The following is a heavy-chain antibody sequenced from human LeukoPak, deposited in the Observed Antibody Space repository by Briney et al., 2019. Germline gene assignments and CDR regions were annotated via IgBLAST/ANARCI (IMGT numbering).Heavy chain of an antibody. CDR3: TGEPYYFDY. J-gene: IGHJ4*02. V-gene: IGHV3-7*04. CDR1: GFTFSTFW. Sequence: GGSLRLSCAVSGFTFSTFWMSWVRQAPGKGLEWVANIKQEGREKYYGDSVKGRFAISRDNTQNSLYLEMNRLRVEDTAVYYCTGEPYYFDYWGQGALVTVSS. CDR2: IKQEGREK.